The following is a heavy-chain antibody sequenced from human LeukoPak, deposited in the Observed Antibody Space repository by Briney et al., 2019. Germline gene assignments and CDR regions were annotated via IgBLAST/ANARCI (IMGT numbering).Heavy chain of an antibody. Sequence: GGSLRLSCAASGFTFSDYYMSWIRQAPGKGLEWVSYISSSGSTIYYADSVKGRFTISRDNAKNSLYLQMNSLRAEDTAVYYCARVAVTTSNYYYYYYMDVWGKGTTVTVSS. CDR2: ISSSGSTI. D-gene: IGHD4-17*01. CDR1: GFTFSDYY. V-gene: IGHV3-11*04. CDR3: ARVAVTTSNYYYYYYMDV. J-gene: IGHJ6*03.